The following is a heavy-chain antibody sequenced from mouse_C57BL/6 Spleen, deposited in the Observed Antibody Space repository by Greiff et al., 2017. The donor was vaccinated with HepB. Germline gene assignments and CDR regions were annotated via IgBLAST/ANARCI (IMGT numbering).Heavy chain of an antibody. V-gene: IGHV14-1*01. CDR2: IDPEDGDT. CDR3: TSYYGSSPWYFDV. D-gene: IGHD1-1*01. CDR1: GFNIKDYY. J-gene: IGHJ1*03. Sequence: EVKLVESGAELVRPGASVKLSCTASGFNIKDYYMHWVKQRPEQGLEWIGRIDPEDGDTEYAPKFQGKATMTADTSSNTAYLQLSSLTSEDTAVYYCTSYYGSSPWYFDVWGTGTTVTVSS.